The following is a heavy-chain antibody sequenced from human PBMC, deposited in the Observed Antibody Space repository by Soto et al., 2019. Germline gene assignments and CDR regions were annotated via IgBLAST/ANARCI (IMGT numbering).Heavy chain of an antibody. J-gene: IGHJ4*01. V-gene: IGHV3-66*01. CDR3: ARDRTISAYRSSGALGL. Sequence: EVQLVESGVTLVQPGGSLRLSCAASGFTVSSHYMHWVRRAPGKGLEWVSVIYSGGTTYYAGSVRGRFTISRDNSKNTLYLQMNSLRAEDTAVYFCARDRTISAYRSSGALGLWCQGTLVTVSS. CDR1: GFTVSSHY. CDR2: IYSGGTT. D-gene: IGHD6-6*01.